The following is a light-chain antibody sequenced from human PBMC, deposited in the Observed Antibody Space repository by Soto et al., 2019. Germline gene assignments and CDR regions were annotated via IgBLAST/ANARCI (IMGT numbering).Light chain of an antibody. CDR2: GAS. CDR1: QSVSSSY. CDR3: QHYGILMLT. Sequence: EIVLTQSPGTLSLSPGERATLSCRASQSVSSSYLAWYQQKPGQAPRLLIYGASSRATGIPDRFSGSGSGTEFTLTISRLEPGDFAVYYCQHYGILMLTLGGGAKVEMK. J-gene: IGKJ4*01. V-gene: IGKV3-20*01.